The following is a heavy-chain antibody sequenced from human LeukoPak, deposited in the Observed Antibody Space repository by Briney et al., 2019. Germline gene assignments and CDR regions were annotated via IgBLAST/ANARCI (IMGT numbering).Heavy chain of an antibody. V-gene: IGHV1-2*02. CDR2: INPNSGGT. CDR3: ARGASSGWYILNYFDY. D-gene: IGHD6-19*01. Sequence: ASVKVSCKASGYTFTGYYMHWVRQAPGQGLEWMGWINPNSGGTNYAQKFQGRVTMTRDTSISTAYMELSRLRSDDTAVYYCARGASSGWYILNYFDYWGQGTLVTVSS. J-gene: IGHJ4*02. CDR1: GYTFTGYY.